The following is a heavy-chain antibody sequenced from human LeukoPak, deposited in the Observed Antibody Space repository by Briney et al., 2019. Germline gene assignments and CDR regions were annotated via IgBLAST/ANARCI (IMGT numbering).Heavy chain of an antibody. CDR3: VRDLIPTGGVWFDP. CDR2: INPSGGST. Sequence: ASVKVSCKASVYTFTSYYMHWVRQAPGQGLEWMGIINPSGGSTSYAQKFQGRVTMTRDTSTSTVYMELRSLRSDDTAVYYCVRDLIPTGGVWFDPWGQGTLVTVSS. D-gene: IGHD3-16*01. CDR1: VYTFTSYY. J-gene: IGHJ5*02. V-gene: IGHV1-46*01.